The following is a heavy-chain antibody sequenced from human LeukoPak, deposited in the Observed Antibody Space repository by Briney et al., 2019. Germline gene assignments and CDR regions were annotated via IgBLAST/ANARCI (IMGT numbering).Heavy chain of an antibody. CDR1: GYTLTELS. CDR2: FDPEDGET. J-gene: IGHJ6*02. Sequence: ASVTVSCTVSGYTLTELSMHWVRQAPGKGLEWMGGFDPEDGETIYAQKFQGRVTMTEDTSTDTAYMELSSLRSEDTAVYYRATVSGITGTYGMDVWGQGTTVTVSS. CDR3: ATVSGITGTYGMDV. V-gene: IGHV1-24*01. D-gene: IGHD1-20*01.